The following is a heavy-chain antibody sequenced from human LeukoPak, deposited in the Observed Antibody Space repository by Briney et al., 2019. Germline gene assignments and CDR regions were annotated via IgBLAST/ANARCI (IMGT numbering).Heavy chain of an antibody. Sequence: GGSLRLSCAACGFTFSSYAMHWVRQAPGKGLEGVAVISYDGSNKYYADSVKGRFTISRDNSKNTLYLQMNSLRAEDTAVYYCARGNPELYCSSTSCYRWIDNWFDPWGQGTLVTVSS. V-gene: IGHV3-30-3*01. D-gene: IGHD2-2*02. J-gene: IGHJ5*02. CDR1: GFTFSSYA. CDR2: ISYDGSNK. CDR3: ARGNPELYCSSTSCYRWIDNWFDP.